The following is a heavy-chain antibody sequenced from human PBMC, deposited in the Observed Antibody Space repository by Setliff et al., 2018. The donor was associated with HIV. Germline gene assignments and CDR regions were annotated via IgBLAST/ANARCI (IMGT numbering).Heavy chain of an antibody. V-gene: IGHV4-4*07. D-gene: IGHD3-22*01. CDR3: ARDRLTYYFDY. CDR2: VHSTGTT. Sequence: SETLSLTCTVSGGSFSTYYWSWIRQPAGEGPEYIGRVHSTGTTIYNPSLKSRVTMSVDASKNQLSLKLRSVTAADTAVYYCARDRLTYYFDYWGQGILVTVSS. CDR1: GGSFSTYY. J-gene: IGHJ4*02.